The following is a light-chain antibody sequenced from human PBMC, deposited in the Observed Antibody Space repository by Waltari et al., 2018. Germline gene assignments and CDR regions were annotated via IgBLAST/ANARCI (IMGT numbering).Light chain of an antibody. V-gene: IGKV1-5*03. Sequence: DTQMTQSASTLSASVGDRVTITCRASQSILTWLAWYQQKPGKAPRLLIYKAFNLESGVPGRFSGSASGTEFNLTISSLQPDDSATYYCQQYHDYSAFGQGTKLEIK. CDR3: QQYHDYSA. CDR2: KAF. J-gene: IGKJ2*01. CDR1: QSILTW.